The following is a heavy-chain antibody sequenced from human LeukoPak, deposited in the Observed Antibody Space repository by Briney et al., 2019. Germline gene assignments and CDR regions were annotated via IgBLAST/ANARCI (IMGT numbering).Heavy chain of an antibody. V-gene: IGHV4-39*01. D-gene: IGHD2-2*02. CDR3: ARHSDCVTSSCYTGYFDY. CDR1: GDSISSSSYS. Sequence: SETLSLTCAVSGDSISSSSYSWGWIRQPPGKGLEWVGSIYYSGSTYHNPSLKSRVTISVDTSKNQFFLKLSSVTAADTAVYYCARHSDCVTSSCYTGYFDYWGQGTLVTVSS. CDR2: IYYSGST. J-gene: IGHJ4*02.